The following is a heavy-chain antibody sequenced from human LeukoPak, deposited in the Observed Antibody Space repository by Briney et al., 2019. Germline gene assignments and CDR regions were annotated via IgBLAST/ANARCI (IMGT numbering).Heavy chain of an antibody. CDR2: ISGSGGST. CDR3: AKAELQGVITYYFDY. CDR1: GFTFSSYA. V-gene: IGHV3-23*01. J-gene: IGHJ4*02. Sequence: GGSLRLSCAASGFTFSSYAMSWVRQAPGKGLEWVSAISGSGGSTYYADSVKGRFTISRDNSKNTLYLQMNSLRAEDTAVYYCAKAELQGVITYYFDYWGQGTLVTVSS. D-gene: IGHD3-10*01.